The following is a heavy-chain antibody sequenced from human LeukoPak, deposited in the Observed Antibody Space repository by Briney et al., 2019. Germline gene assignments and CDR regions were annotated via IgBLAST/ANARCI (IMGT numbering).Heavy chain of an antibody. J-gene: IGHJ6*02. CDR3: ARHSQDYYDSSGYSRLSYYYGMDV. CDR1: GYTFTSYG. Sequence: ASVKVSCKASGYTFTSYGISWVRQAPGQGLEWVGWISAYNGNTNYAQKLQGRVTMTTDTSTSTAYMELRSLRSDDTAVYYCARHSQDYYDSSGYSRLSYYYGMDVWGQGTTVTVSS. CDR2: ISAYNGNT. D-gene: IGHD3-22*01. V-gene: IGHV1-18*01.